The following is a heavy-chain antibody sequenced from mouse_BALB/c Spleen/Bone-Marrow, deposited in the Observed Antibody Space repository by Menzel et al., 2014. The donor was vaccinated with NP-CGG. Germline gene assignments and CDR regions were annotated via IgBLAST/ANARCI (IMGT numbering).Heavy chain of an antibody. CDR2: ISSGGGST. Sequence: EVQVVESGGGLVKPGGSLKLSCAASGFAFSSYDMSWVRQTPEKRLEWVAYISSGGGSTYYSDTVKGRFTISRDNAKSTLYLQMSSLKSEDTAMYYCARQILRGFAYWGQGTLVTVSA. V-gene: IGHV5-12-1*01. J-gene: IGHJ3*01. CDR3: ARQILRGFAY. CDR1: GFAFSSYD. D-gene: IGHD1-1*01.